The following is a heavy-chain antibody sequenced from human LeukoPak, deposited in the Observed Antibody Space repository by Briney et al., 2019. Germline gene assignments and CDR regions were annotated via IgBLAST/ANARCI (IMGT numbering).Heavy chain of an antibody. J-gene: IGHJ4*02. CDR1: GGSINSNSYY. V-gene: IGHV4-61*01. D-gene: IGHD7-27*01. CDR2: IYYSGST. Sequence: KPSETLSLTCTVSGGSINSNSYYWSWIRQPPGKGLEWIGYIYYSGSTNYNPSLKSRVTISVDTSKNQFSLKLSSVTAADTAVYYCARAWGPVVGPRGYYFDYWGQGTLVTVSS. CDR3: ARAWGPVVGPRGYYFDY.